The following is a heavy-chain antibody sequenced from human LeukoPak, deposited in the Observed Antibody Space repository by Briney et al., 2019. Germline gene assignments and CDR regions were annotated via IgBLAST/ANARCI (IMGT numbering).Heavy chain of an antibody. J-gene: IGHJ4*02. V-gene: IGHV3-23*01. D-gene: IGHD2-15*01. CDR2: ISGSGGGT. Sequence: PGGSLRLSCIGTGFTSSSDAMGWVRQAPGKGLEWVSGISGSGGGTYYADSVKGRFTISRDDSKNTLYLQMNSLRVEDTAVYYCAKDRGRTWVQVANWGQGTLVTVSS. CDR3: AKDRGRTWVQVAN. CDR1: GFTSSSDA.